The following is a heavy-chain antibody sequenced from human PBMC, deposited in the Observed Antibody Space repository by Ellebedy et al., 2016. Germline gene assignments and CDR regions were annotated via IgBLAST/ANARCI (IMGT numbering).Heavy chain of an antibody. CDR3: AKTGDSSGYV. D-gene: IGHD3-22*01. CDR1: GFTFSSYA. V-gene: IGHV3-23*01. J-gene: IGHJ4*02. CDR2: ISGSGGST. Sequence: GGSLRLXXAASGFTFSSYAMSWVRQAPGKGLEWVSAISGSGGSTYYADSVKGRFTISRDNSKNTLYLQMNSLRAEDTAVFYCAKTGDSSGYVWGQGTLVTVSS.